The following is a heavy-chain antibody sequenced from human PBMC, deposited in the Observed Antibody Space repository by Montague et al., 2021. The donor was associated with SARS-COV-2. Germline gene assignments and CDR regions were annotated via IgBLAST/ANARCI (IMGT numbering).Heavy chain of an antibody. V-gene: IGHV3-48*03. J-gene: IGHJ3*02. D-gene: IGHD3-22*01. CDR1: GFTFSSYE. CDR2: ISSSGGGTT. Sequence: SLRLSCAASGFTFSSYEMNWVRQAPGKGLEWVSYISSSGGGTTFYADSVRGRFTISRDNAKNSLYLQMNSLRAEDTAVYYCARESRITMLVVVITSAFDIWGQGTMVTVSS. CDR3: ARESRITMLVVVITSAFDI.